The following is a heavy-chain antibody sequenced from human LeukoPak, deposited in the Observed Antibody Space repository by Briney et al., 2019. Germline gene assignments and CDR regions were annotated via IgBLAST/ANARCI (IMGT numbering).Heavy chain of an antibody. D-gene: IGHD4-17*01. CDR3: ARVGDIVVGALMTTVTIFDY. V-gene: IGHV1-2*02. CDR2: INPNSGGT. Sequence: RWASVKVSCKASGYTFTGYYMHWVRQAPGQGLEWMGWINPNSGGTNYAQKFQGRVTMTRDTSISTAYMELSRLRSDDTAVYYCARVGDIVVGALMTTVTIFDYWGQGTLVTVSS. CDR1: GYTFTGYY. J-gene: IGHJ4*02.